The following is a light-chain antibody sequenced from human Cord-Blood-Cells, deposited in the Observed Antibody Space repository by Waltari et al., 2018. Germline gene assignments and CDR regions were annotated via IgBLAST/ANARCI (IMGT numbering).Light chain of an antibody. CDR1: QSISSY. J-gene: IGKJ4*01. Sequence: DIQMTQSPSSLSASVGDRVTITCRASQSISSYFNWYKQKSGKAPKILIYAASSLQSGVPSRFSGSGSGTDFTLTISSLQPEDFATYYCQQSYSTLTFGGGTKVEIK. CDR3: QQSYSTLT. CDR2: AAS. V-gene: IGKV1-39*01.